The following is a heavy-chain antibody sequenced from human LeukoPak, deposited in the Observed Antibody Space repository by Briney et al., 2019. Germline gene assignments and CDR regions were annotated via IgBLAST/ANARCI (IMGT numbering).Heavy chain of an antibody. CDR2: INHSGST. CDR3: ATYSSSSQALDY. J-gene: IGHJ4*02. CDR1: GGSFSGYY. Sequence: SETLSLTCAVYGGSFSGYYWSWIRQPPGKGLEWIGEINHSGSTNYNPSLKSRVTISVDTSKNQFSLKLSSVTAADTAVYYCATYSSSSQALDYWGQGTLVTVSS. V-gene: IGHV4-34*01. D-gene: IGHD6-6*01.